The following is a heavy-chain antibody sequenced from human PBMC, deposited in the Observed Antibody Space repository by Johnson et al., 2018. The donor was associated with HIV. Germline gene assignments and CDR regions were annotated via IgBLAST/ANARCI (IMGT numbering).Heavy chain of an antibody. Sequence: VQLVESGGGLVQPGRSLRLSCAASGFNFDDYGMTWVRQAPGKGLEWVSGINWNGGSTGYADSVKGRFTISRDNSKNTLYLQMNSLRAEDTAVYFCARDVHMERYFDSSGYPPPHAFDIWGQGTMVTVSS. CDR1: GFNFDDYG. CDR2: INWNGGST. J-gene: IGHJ3*02. V-gene: IGHV3-20*04. D-gene: IGHD3-22*01. CDR3: ARDVHMERYFDSSGYPPPHAFDI.